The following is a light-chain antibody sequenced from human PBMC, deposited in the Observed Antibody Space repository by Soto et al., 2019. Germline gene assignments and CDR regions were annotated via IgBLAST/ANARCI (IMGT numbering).Light chain of an antibody. V-gene: IGKV2-28*01. CDR2: LGS. CDR3: MQALQTPPWT. Sequence: DIVMTQSPLSLPVTPGEPASISCRSSQSLLHSNGYNYLDWYLQKPGQSPQLLIYLGSNRASGVPDRFSGSGSGTDFTLKISRVEAEDVGVYYCMQALQTPPWTFGQATKVDIK. CDR1: QSLLHSNGYNY. J-gene: IGKJ1*01.